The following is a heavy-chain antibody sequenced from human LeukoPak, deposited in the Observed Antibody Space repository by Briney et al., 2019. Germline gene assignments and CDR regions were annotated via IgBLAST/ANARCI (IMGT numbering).Heavy chain of an antibody. J-gene: IGHJ4*02. CDR2: ISDDGTYT. Sequence: GGSLRLSCAASGFSFSRHWMHWVRQAPGKGLVWVSRISDDGTYTANVDSVEGRFTISRDNVRNTLYLHMNSLRAEDTAVYYCARSGIGPQPGIYFDYWGQGTLVTVSS. V-gene: IGHV3-74*03. CDR1: GFSFSRHW. CDR3: ARSGIGPQPGIYFDY. D-gene: IGHD2-2*01.